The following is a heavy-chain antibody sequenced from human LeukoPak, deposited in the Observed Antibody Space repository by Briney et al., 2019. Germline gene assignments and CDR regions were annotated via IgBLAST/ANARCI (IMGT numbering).Heavy chain of an antibody. J-gene: IGHJ4*02. D-gene: IGHD3-16*01. Sequence: PSETLSLTCTVSGGSISSYYWSWIRQPPGKGLEWIGFIYYSGGTNYNPSLKSRVAISVDTSKNQFSLKLSSVTAADTAVYYCARHRTAPRGLGNFDCWGQGTLVTVSS. V-gene: IGHV4-59*08. CDR3: ARHRTAPRGLGNFDC. CDR2: IYYSGGT. CDR1: GGSISSYY.